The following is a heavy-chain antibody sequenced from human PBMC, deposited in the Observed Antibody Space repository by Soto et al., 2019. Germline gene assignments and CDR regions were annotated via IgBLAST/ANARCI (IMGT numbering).Heavy chain of an antibody. D-gene: IGHD2-2*01. V-gene: IGHV1-69*06. Sequence: QVQLVQSGAEVKKPGSSVKVSCKASGGTFSSYAISWVRQAPGQGLEWMGGIIPIFGTANYAQKFQGRVTITADKSTSTAYMELSSLSSEDTAVYYCARVGYCSSTSCPEFDYWGQGTLVTVSS. J-gene: IGHJ4*02. CDR1: GGTFSSYA. CDR2: IIPIFGTA. CDR3: ARVGYCSSTSCPEFDY.